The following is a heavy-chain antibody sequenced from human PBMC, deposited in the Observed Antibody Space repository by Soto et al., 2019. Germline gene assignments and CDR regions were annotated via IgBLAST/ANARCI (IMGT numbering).Heavy chain of an antibody. D-gene: IGHD2-2*01. V-gene: IGHV4-39*01. CDR1: SGSISSRGYY. Sequence: QLQLQESGPGLVKPWETLSLTCTVSSGSISSRGYYWGWIRQPPGKGLEWIGTSYYSGSTYYNPSLKSRVTISVDTSKNQFSLKLSSVTAADTAVYYCATSNWFDPWGQGTLVTVSS. CDR2: SYYSGST. CDR3: ATSNWFDP. J-gene: IGHJ5*02.